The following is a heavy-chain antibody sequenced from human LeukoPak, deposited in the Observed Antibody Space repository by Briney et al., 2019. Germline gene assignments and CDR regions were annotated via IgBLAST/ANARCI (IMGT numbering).Heavy chain of an antibody. Sequence: ASVKVSCKASGYTFTSYGFNWVRQATGQRPEWMGWMSPNSGDTGYAQKFQDRVTMTRNTSISTAYMELSSLRSDDTAVYYCARGDYGDSIGYFDLWGRGTLVTVSS. D-gene: IGHD4-17*01. CDR1: GYTFTSYG. CDR2: MSPNSGDT. CDR3: ARGDYGDSIGYFDL. J-gene: IGHJ2*01. V-gene: IGHV1-8*01.